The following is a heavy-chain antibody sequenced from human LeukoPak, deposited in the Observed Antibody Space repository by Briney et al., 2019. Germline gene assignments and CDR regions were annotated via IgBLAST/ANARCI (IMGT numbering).Heavy chain of an antibody. Sequence: PGRSLRLSCAASGFTFSSYAMHWVRQAPGKGLEWVAVISYDGSNKYYADSVKGRFTISRDNSKNTLYLQMNSLRAEDTAVYYCANQIVGATLPIDYWGQGTLVTVSS. CDR1: GFTFSSYA. V-gene: IGHV3-30*04. CDR2: ISYDGSNK. J-gene: IGHJ4*02. CDR3: ANQIVGATLPIDY. D-gene: IGHD1-26*01.